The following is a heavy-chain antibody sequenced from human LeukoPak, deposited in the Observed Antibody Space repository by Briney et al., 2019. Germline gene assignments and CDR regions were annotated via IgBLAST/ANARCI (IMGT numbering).Heavy chain of an antibody. Sequence: RPSQTLSLTCTVSGGSISSGGYYWSWIRQHPGKGLEWIGYIYYSGSTYYNPSLKSRVTISVDTSKNQFSLKLSSVIAADTAVYYCARGTDDYGVDYWGQGTLVTVSS. V-gene: IGHV4-31*03. D-gene: IGHD4-17*01. CDR2: IYYSGST. CDR1: GGSISSGGYY. J-gene: IGHJ4*02. CDR3: ARGTDDYGVDY.